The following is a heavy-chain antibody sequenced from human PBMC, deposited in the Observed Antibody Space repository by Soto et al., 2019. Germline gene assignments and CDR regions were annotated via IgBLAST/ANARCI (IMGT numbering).Heavy chain of an antibody. D-gene: IGHD6-19*01. Sequence: EVQLLESGGGLVQPGGSLRLSCAASGFTFSSYAMSWVRQAPGKGLEWVSAISGSAGSTYYADSVKGRFTISRDNSKNTLYLQMNSLRAEDTAVYYCAKDPLGQWLVLSSRYYFDYWGQGTLVTVSS. CDR2: ISGSAGST. V-gene: IGHV3-23*01. CDR3: AKDPLGQWLVLSSRYYFDY. J-gene: IGHJ4*02. CDR1: GFTFSSYA.